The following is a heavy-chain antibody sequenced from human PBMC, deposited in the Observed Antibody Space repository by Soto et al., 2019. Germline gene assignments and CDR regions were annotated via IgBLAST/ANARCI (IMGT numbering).Heavy chain of an antibody. D-gene: IGHD5-18*01. J-gene: IGHJ6*02. V-gene: IGHV1-69*13. CDR1: GYTFTSYA. CDR3: ARSIQHYPDYYYYGMDV. Sequence: GASVKVSCKASGYTFTSYAMHWVRQAPGQGLEWMGGIIPIFGTANYAQKFQGRVTITADESTSTAYMELSSLRSEDTAVYYCARSIQHYPDYYYYGMDVWGQGTTVTVSS. CDR2: IIPIFGTA.